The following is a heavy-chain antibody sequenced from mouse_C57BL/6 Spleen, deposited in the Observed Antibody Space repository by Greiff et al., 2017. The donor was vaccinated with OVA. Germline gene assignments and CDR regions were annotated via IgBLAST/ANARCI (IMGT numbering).Heavy chain of an antibody. J-gene: IGHJ2*01. CDR2: IGPGSGSI. CDR3: AKEKEDY. Sequence: VQLQQSGAELVKPGASVKISCKASGYTFTDYYINWVKQRPGQGLEWIGKIGPGSGSIYYNEKFKGKSTLTADKSSITTYMQLSSLTSEDSAVYFCAKEKEDYWGQGTTLTVSS. CDR1: GYTFTDYY. V-gene: IGHV1-77*01.